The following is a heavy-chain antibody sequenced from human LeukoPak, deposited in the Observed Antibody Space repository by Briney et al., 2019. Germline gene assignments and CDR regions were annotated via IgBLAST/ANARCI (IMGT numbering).Heavy chain of an antibody. CDR1: GYSFTSYW. D-gene: IGHD4-17*01. J-gene: IGHJ3*02. CDR3: ARSIDYGPPPEAFDI. V-gene: IGHV5-51*01. Sequence: GESLKISCKGSGYSFTSYWIGWVRQMPGKGLEWMGIIYPGDPDTRYSPSFQGQVTISADKSISTAYLQWSSLKASDTAMYYCARSIDYGPPPEAFDIWGQGTMVTVSS. CDR2: IYPGDPDT.